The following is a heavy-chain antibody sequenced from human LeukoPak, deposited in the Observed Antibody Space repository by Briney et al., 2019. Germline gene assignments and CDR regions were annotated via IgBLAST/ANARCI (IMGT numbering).Heavy chain of an antibody. CDR2: IVPILSTT. J-gene: IGHJ6*02. V-gene: IGHV1-69*13. D-gene: IGHD3-16*01. CDR1: GGSFSNYA. Sequence: SVKVSCKASGGSFSNYAISWVRQAPGQGLEWMGGIVPILSTTNCARKFQGRVTMTAGESTSTAYMELSSLRSDDTAVYYWARGPPPYAEGDLFYYYGQDVWGQGTTVTVSS. CDR3: ARGPPPYAEGDLFYYYGQDV.